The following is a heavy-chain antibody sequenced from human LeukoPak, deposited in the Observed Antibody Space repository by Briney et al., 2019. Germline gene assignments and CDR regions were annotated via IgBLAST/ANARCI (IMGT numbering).Heavy chain of an antibody. CDR1: GGSISSGGYS. D-gene: IGHD2-2*02. CDR3: ANLGYCSSTSCYNPWFDYYGMDV. J-gene: IGHJ6*02. CDR2: IYHSGST. V-gene: IGHV4-30-2*01. Sequence: PSETLSLTCAVSGGSISSGGYSWSWIRQPPGKGLEWIGYIYHSGSTYYNPSLKSRVTISVDRSKNQFSLKLSSVTAADTAVYYCANLGYCSSTSCYNPWFDYYGMDVWGQGTTVTVSS.